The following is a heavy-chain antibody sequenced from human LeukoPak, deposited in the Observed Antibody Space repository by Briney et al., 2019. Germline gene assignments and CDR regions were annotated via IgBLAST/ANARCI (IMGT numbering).Heavy chain of an antibody. Sequence: GASVKVSCKVSGYTLTELSMHWVRQAPGKGLEWMGGFDPEDGETIYAQKFQGRVTMTEDTSTDTAYMELSSLRSEDTAVYYCARGGGAVAGTIMDYWGQGTLVTVSS. V-gene: IGHV1-24*01. CDR1: GYTLTELS. D-gene: IGHD6-19*01. CDR3: ARGGGAVAGTIMDY. CDR2: FDPEDGET. J-gene: IGHJ4*02.